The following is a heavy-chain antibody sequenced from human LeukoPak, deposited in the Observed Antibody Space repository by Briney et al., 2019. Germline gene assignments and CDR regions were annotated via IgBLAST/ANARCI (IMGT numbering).Heavy chain of an antibody. V-gene: IGHV4-34*12. Sequence: NPSETLSLTCAVYGGSFSGLYWSWIRQPPGKGLEWIGEIIHSGSTNYNPSLKSRVIISVDTSKNLFSLNLRSVTAADTAVYYCARMGPYDAFDFWGQGTMVTVSS. CDR1: GGSFSGLY. CDR2: IIHSGST. CDR3: ARMGPYDAFDF. J-gene: IGHJ3*01.